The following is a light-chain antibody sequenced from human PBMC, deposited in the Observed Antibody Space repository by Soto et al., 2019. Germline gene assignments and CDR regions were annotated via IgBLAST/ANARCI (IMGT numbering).Light chain of an antibody. V-gene: IGKV3-11*01. J-gene: IGKJ4*01. CDR3: QQSSNWPST. CDR1: QRVSGY. CDR2: DPS. Sequence: EIVLTQSPATLSLSPGNRATLSCRASQRVSGYLAWYQQKPGQAPRLLIYDPSNRATGIPARFSGSGSGTDFTLTITSLQPEDFAGYYCQQSSNWPSTFGGGTKVEI.